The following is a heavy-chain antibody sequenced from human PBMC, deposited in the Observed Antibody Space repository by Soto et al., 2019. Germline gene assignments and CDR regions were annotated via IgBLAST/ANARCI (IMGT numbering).Heavy chain of an antibody. CDR1: GFTFSSYA. V-gene: IGHV3-23*01. CDR2: ISGSGGST. CDR3: AKDCSSTSCLFYYYYYYMDV. D-gene: IGHD2-2*01. J-gene: IGHJ6*03. Sequence: PGGSLRLSCAASGFTFSSYAMSWVRQAPGKGLEWVSAISGSGGSTYYADSVKGRFTISRDNSKNTLYLQMNSLRAEDTAVYYCAKDCSSTSCLFYYYYYYMDVWGKGTTVTAP.